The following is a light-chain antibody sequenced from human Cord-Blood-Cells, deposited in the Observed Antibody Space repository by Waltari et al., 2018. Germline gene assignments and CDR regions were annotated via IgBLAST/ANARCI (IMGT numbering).Light chain of an antibody. V-gene: IGLV2-11*01. J-gene: IGLJ3*02. CDR1: SSDVGGCHY. CDR3: CSYAGSYTWV. Sequence: SALTQPRSVSGSPGQSVTISCTGTSSDVGGCHYVSWYQQHPGKAPKLMIYDVSKRPSGVPDRFSGSKSGNTASLTISGLQAEDEADYYCCSYAGSYTWVFGGGTKLTVL. CDR2: DVS.